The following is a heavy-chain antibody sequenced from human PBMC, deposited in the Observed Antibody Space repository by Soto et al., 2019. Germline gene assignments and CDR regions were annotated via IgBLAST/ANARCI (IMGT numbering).Heavy chain of an antibody. CDR3: ARVCSASLMVVVIADH. D-gene: IGHD3-22*01. CDR1: GFTFGDYA. J-gene: IGHJ4*02. CDR2: IRSKGYGGTK. V-gene: IGHV3-49*05. Sequence: EVQVVESGGALVKPGRSLRLSCTTSGFTFGDYAMSWFRQAPGKGLEWVGFIRSKGYGGTKQYAASVKGRFTISIDDSESIAYLQMDSLKTEDTALYYCARVCSASLMVVVIADHWGQGTQVTVS.